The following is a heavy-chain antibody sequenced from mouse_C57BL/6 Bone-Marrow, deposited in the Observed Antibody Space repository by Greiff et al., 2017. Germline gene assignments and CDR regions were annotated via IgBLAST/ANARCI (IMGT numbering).Heavy chain of an antibody. Sequence: VQLQQSGAELARPGASVKLSCKASGYTFTSYGISWVKQRTGQGLEWIGEIYPRSGNTYYNEKFKGKATLTADKSSSKAYMELRSLTSEDSAVYFCASFYYYGSSYDYWGQGNTLTVSS. V-gene: IGHV1-81*01. J-gene: IGHJ2*01. D-gene: IGHD1-1*01. CDR3: ASFYYYGSSYDY. CDR1: GYTFTSYG. CDR2: IYPRSGNT.